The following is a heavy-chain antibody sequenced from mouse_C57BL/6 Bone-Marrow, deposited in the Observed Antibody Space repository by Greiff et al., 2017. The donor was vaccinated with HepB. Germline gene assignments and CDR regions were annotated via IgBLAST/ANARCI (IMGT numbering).Heavy chain of an antibody. CDR1: GYSITSGYY. J-gene: IGHJ4*01. CDR2: ISYDGSN. CDR3: ARGSNYEGDYYAMDY. D-gene: IGHD2-5*01. Sequence: DVQLQESGPGLVKPSQSLSLTCSVTGYSITSGYYWNWIRQFPGNKLEWMGYISYDGSNNYNPSLKNRISITRDTSKNQFFLKLNSVTTEDTATYYCARGSNYEGDYYAMDYWGQGTSVTVSS. V-gene: IGHV3-6*01.